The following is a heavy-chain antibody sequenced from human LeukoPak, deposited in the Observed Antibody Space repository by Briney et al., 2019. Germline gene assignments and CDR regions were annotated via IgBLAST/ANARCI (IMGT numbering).Heavy chain of an antibody. J-gene: IGHJ6*02. Sequence: PSETLSLTCTVSGGSVSSGSYYWSWIRQPPGKGLEWIGYIYYSGSTNYNPSLKSRVTISVDTSKNQFSLKLSSVTAADTAVYYCARAGGWYDYYGMDVWGQGTTVTVSS. V-gene: IGHV4-61*01. CDR1: GGSVSSGSYY. CDR3: ARAGGWYDYYGMDV. D-gene: IGHD6-19*01. CDR2: IYYSGST.